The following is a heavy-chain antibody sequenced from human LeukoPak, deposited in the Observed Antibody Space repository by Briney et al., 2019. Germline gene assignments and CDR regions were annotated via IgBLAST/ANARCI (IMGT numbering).Heavy chain of an antibody. CDR2: MNPNSGNT. Sequence: ASVKVSCKSSGYTFTSYDINWVRQATGQGLEWMGWMNPNSGNTGYAQKFQGRVTMTRNTSISTAYMELSSLRSEDTAVYYCLRAEHGLRYFDWFTSSGHSDYWGQGTLVTVSS. D-gene: IGHD3-9*01. CDR3: LRAEHGLRYFDWFTSSGHSDY. CDR1: GYTFTSYD. J-gene: IGHJ4*02. V-gene: IGHV1-8*01.